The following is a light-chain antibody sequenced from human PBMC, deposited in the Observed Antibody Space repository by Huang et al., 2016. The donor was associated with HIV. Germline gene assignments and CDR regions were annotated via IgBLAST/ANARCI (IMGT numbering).Light chain of an antibody. CDR2: WAS. J-gene: IGKJ2*01. CDR1: QRVLYSSNNKSY. CDR3: QQYYSTPYT. Sequence: DIVMTQSPDSLAVSLGERATINCKSSQRVLYSSNNKSYLAWYQQKPGQPPKLLMYWASTRESGVPDRFSGSGSGTDFTLTISSLQAEDVAVYYCQQYYSTPYTFGQGTKLEIK. V-gene: IGKV4-1*01.